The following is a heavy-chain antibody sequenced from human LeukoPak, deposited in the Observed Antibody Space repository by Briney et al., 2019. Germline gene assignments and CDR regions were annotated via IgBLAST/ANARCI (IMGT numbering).Heavy chain of an antibody. CDR2: INPSGGST. D-gene: IGHD3-22*01. CDR3: ARDSNKDSSDSGAFDI. V-gene: IGHV1-46*01. Sequence: GASVKVSCKASGYTFTSYYMHWVRQAPGQGLEWMGIINPSGGSTSYAQKFQGRVTMTRDTSTSTVYVELSSLRSEDTAVYYCARDSNKDSSDSGAFDIWGQGTMVTVSS. J-gene: IGHJ3*02. CDR1: GYTFTSYY.